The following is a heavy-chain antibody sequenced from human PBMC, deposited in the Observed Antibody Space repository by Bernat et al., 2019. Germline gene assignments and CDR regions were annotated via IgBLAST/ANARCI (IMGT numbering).Heavy chain of an antibody. J-gene: IGHJ6*02. Sequence: EVQLVESGGGLVQPGGSLRLSCAASGFTFSSYDMHWVRQATGKGLEWVSAIGTAGDTYYPGSVKGRFTIYRENAKNSVYLQMNSLRAGDTGGYYCARGGHEMNVWGQGTTVTVSS. CDR1: GFTFSSYD. V-gene: IGHV3-13*04. CDR3: ARGGHEMNV. CDR2: IGTAGDT.